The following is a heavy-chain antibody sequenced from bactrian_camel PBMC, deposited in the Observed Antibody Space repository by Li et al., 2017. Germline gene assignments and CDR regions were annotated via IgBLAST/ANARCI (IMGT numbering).Heavy chain of an antibody. CDR3: AAENLGGWYEYSY. Sequence: VQLVESGGGSEQAGGSLKLSCVVDGYAYVSYCMAWFRQAPGKDLERVTSIDADRKTSAADSVKGRFTITRDNAKRTLYLQMDDLKPEDTATYYCAAENLGGWYEYSYWGQGTQVTVS. D-gene: IGHD6*01. J-gene: IGHJ4*01. CDR1: GYAYVSYC. V-gene: IGHV3S26*01. CDR2: IDADRKT.